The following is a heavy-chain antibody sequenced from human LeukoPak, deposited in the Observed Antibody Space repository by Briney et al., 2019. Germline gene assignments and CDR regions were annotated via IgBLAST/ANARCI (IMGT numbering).Heavy chain of an antibody. Sequence: TSETLSLTCTVSGNSISSGDNYWSWIRQPAGKGLEWIGRIYTSGSTNYNPSLKSRVTISGDTSKNQFSLRLSSVTAADTAAYYCARASYSYDINGWVPFDYWGQGTLVTVSS. D-gene: IGHD3-22*01. J-gene: IGHJ4*02. CDR1: GNSISSGDNY. V-gene: IGHV4-61*02. CDR3: ARASYSYDINGWVPFDY. CDR2: IYTSGST.